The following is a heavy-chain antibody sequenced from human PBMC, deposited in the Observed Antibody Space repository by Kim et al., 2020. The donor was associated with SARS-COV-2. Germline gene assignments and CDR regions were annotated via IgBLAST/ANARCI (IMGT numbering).Heavy chain of an antibody. CDR2: ISAYNGNT. CDR1: GYTFTSYG. D-gene: IGHD5-18*01. CDR3: ARDRYSYGYKTKRWGMDV. J-gene: IGHJ6*02. Sequence: ASVKVSCKASGYTFTSYGISWVRQAPGQGLEWMGWISAYNGNTNYAQKLQGRVTMTTDTSTSTAYMELRSLRSDDTAVYYCARDRYSYGYKTKRWGMDVWGQGTTVTVSS. V-gene: IGHV1-18*04.